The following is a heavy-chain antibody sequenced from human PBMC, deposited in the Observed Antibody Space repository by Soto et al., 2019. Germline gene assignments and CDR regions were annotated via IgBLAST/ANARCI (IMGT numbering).Heavy chain of an antibody. D-gene: IGHD3-22*01. CDR1: GFTFSNAW. Sequence: EVQLVESGGGLVKPGGSLRLSCAASGFTFSNAWMNWVRQAPGKGLEWVGRIKSKTDGGTTDYAAPVKGRFTISRDDSKNTLYLQMNSLKTEDTAVYYCTTDYYYDSSGYTDDAFDIWGQGTMVTVSS. V-gene: IGHV3-15*07. J-gene: IGHJ3*02. CDR2: IKSKTDGGTT. CDR3: TTDYYYDSSGYTDDAFDI.